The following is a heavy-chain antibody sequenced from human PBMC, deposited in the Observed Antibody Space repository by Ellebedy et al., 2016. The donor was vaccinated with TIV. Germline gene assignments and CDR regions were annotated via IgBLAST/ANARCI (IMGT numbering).Heavy chain of an antibody. CDR2: VSYDGRNK. D-gene: IGHD6-19*01. CDR3: ARDSTSGWLYDYYGMDV. V-gene: IGHV3-30*03. CDR1: GFTFSNYG. J-gene: IGHJ6*02. Sequence: GESLKISXEASGFTFSNYGVHWVRQAPGKGLEWVAVVSYDGRNKYFADSVKSRFTISRDNSKNTLYLQMNSLRAEDTAVYYCARDSTSGWLYDYYGMDVWGQGTTVTVSS.